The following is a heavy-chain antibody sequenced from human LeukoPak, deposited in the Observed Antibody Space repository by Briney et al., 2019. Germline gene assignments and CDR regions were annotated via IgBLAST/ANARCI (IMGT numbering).Heavy chain of an antibody. CDR1: GGTFSSYT. CDR2: IIPIFGTA. Sequence: SVKVSCKASGGTFSSYTISWVRQAPGQELEWMGGIIPIFGTANYAQKFQGRVTITTDESTSTAYMELSSLRSEDTAVYYCARQKGRTRPPNYYYYYYMDVWGKGTTVTVSS. V-gene: IGHV1-69*05. CDR3: ARQKGRTRPPNYYYYYYMDV. J-gene: IGHJ6*03.